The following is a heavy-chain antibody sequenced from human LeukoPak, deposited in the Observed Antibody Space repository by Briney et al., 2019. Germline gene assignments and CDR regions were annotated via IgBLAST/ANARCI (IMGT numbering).Heavy chain of an antibody. J-gene: IGHJ4*02. CDR2: ITGGGDDT. Sequence: GGSLRLSCAASGFTFSSYAMSWVRQAPGKGLEWFSAITGGGDDTYYADSVKGRFTISRDNSKNTLYLQMNSLRVEDTAVYYCAKGSSSSRPYYFDYWGQGALVTVSS. CDR3: AKGSSSSRPYYFDY. V-gene: IGHV3-23*01. D-gene: IGHD6-6*01. CDR1: GFTFSSYA.